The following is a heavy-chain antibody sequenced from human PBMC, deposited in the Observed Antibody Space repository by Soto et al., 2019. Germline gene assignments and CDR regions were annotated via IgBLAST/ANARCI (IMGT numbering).Heavy chain of an antibody. D-gene: IGHD2-2*01. J-gene: IGHJ5*02. CDR3: ARLPDR. V-gene: IGHV4-30-2*01. CDR1: GGSMISYS. Sequence: SETLSLTCAVSGGSMISYSWSWIRQPPGKGLEWIGYIYHSGSTYYNPSLKSRVTISVDRSKNQFSLKLSSVTAANTAVYYCARLPDRWGKGTLFTVSS. CDR2: IYHSGST.